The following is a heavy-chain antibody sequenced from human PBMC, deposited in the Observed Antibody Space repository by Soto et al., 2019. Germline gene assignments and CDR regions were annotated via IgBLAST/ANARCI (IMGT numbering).Heavy chain of an antibody. CDR1: GFTFSSYA. V-gene: IGHV3-23*01. J-gene: IGHJ4*02. D-gene: IGHD3-3*01. CDR3: AKVVTIFGVVSVEGYFDY. Sequence: GGSLRLSCAASGFTFSSYAMSWVRQAPGKGLEWVSAISGSGGSTYYADSVKGRFTISRDNSKNTLYLQMSSLRAEDTAVYYCAKVVTIFGVVSVEGYFDYWGQGTLVTVS. CDR2: ISGSGGST.